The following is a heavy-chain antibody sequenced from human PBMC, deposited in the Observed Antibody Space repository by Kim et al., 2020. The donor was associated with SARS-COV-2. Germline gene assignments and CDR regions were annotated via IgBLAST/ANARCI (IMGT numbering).Heavy chain of an antibody. V-gene: IGHV4-61*01. J-gene: IGHJ4*02. D-gene: IGHD2-15*01. CDR3: ARFLGYCSGGSCYLPPLFDY. CDR1: GGSVSSGSYY. CDR2: IYYSGST. Sequence: SETLSLTCTVSGGSVSSGSYYWSWIRQPPGKGLEWIGYIYYSGSTNYNPSLKSRVTISVDTSKNQFSLKLSSVTAADTAVYYCARFLGYCSGGSCYLPPLFDYWGQGTLVTVSS.